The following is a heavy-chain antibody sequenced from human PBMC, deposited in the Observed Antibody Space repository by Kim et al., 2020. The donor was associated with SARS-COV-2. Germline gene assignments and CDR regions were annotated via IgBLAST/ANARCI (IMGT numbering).Heavy chain of an antibody. CDR1: GGTFSSYA. CDR2: IIPIFGTA. Sequence: SVKVSCKASGGTFSSYAISWVRQAPGQGLEWMGGIIPIFGTANYAQKFQGRVTITADESTSTAYMELSSLRSEDTAVYYCARDRYYDSRRAFDIWGQGTMVTVSS. V-gene: IGHV1-69*13. J-gene: IGHJ3*02. D-gene: IGHD3-22*01. CDR3: ARDRYYDSRRAFDI.